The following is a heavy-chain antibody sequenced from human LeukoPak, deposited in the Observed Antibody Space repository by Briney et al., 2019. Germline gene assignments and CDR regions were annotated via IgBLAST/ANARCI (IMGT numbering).Heavy chain of an antibody. CDR3: AKDREVATIFRWFDP. J-gene: IGHJ5*02. CDR1: GFTFSSYA. D-gene: IGHD5-12*01. CDR2: ISGSGGST. V-gene: IGHV3-23*01. Sequence: PGGSLRLSCAASGFTFSSYAMSWVRQAPGKGLEWVSAISGSGGSTYYADSVKGRFTISRDNSKNTLYLQMNSLRAEDTAVYYCAKDREVATIFRWFDPWGQGTLVTVSS.